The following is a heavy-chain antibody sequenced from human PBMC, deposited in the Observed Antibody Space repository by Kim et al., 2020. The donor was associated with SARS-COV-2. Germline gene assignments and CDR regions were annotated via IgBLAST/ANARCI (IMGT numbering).Heavy chain of an antibody. CDR1: GYTFVGYG. Sequence: ASVKVSCKASGYTFVGYGISWVRQAPGQGLEWMGWISGYNGDTKYARKFQGRVTMTTDTSTNTAYMEVRSLRSDDTGLYYCARDVVLGSHNKLYYYFYGM. V-gene: IGHV1-18*01. CDR3: ARDVVLGSHNKLYYYFYGM. D-gene: IGHD6-19*01. J-gene: IGHJ6*01. CDR2: ISGYNGDT.